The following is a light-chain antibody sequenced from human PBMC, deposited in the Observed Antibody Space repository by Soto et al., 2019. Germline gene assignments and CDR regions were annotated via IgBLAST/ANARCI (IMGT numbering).Light chain of an antibody. Sequence: QSVLTQPPSASGTPGPRVTISCSGSSSNIGSNTVNWYQQLPGTAPKLLIYSNNQRPSGVPDRFSGSKSGTSASLAISGPQSEDQADYYCAAWHGTLNGFYVLGTRTKVTVL. CDR1: SSNIGSNT. J-gene: IGLJ1*01. CDR3: AAWHGTLNGFYV. CDR2: SNN. V-gene: IGLV1-44*01.